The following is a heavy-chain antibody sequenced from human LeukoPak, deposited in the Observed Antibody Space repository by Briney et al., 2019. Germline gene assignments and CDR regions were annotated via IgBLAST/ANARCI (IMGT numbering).Heavy chain of an antibody. D-gene: IGHD4-17*01. CDR1: GFTFSSYA. CDR3: ARSNDYGDPDAFDI. Sequence: GGSLRLSCAASGFTFSSYAMHWVRQAPGKGLEWVAVISYDGSSKYYADSVKGRFTISRDNSKNTLYLQMNSLRAEDTAVYYCARSNDYGDPDAFDIWGQGTMVTVSS. V-gene: IGHV3-30-3*01. J-gene: IGHJ3*02. CDR2: ISYDGSSK.